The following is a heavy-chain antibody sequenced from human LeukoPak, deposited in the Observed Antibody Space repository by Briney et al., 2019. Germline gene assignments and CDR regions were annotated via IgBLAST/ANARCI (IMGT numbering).Heavy chain of an antibody. CDR2: ISHSGTLI. CDR1: GFTFSDYE. Sequence: GGSLRLSCAASGFTFSDYEINWVRQAPGRGLEWVSYISHSGTLIYYADSVRGRFTVSRDNARNSPSLQLNSLRDDDTAVYYCAGEAASCGGDCLDYWGQGTLVTVSS. CDR3: AGEAASCGGDCLDY. J-gene: IGHJ4*02. V-gene: IGHV3-48*03. D-gene: IGHD2-21*01.